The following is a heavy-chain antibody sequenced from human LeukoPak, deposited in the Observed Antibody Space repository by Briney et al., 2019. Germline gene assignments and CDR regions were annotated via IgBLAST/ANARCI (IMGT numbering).Heavy chain of an antibody. D-gene: IGHD5-18*01. V-gene: IGHV3-64*01. CDR2: ITTNGGST. Sequence: GGSLRLSCAASGFMFSNYDMHWVRQAPGKGLEYVSHITTNGGSTYYAISVKGRFTISRDNSKNTLYLQMGSLRAEDMAVYYCARGRGYINGYDYWGQGTLVTVSS. CDR1: GFMFSNYD. CDR3: ARGRGYINGYDY. J-gene: IGHJ4*02.